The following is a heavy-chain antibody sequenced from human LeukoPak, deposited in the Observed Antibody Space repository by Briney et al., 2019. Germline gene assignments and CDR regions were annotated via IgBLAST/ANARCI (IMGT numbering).Heavy chain of an antibody. CDR1: GGSISSSSYY. V-gene: IGHV4-39*07. J-gene: IGHJ4*02. Sequence: SETLSLTCTVSGGSISSSSYYWGWIRQPPGKELEWIGSIYYSGSTYYNPSLKSRVTISIDTSKNHFSLKLNSVTAADTALYYCARYHNGYDDYWGQGTLVTVSS. D-gene: IGHD5-12*01. CDR3: ARYHNGYDDY. CDR2: IYYSGST.